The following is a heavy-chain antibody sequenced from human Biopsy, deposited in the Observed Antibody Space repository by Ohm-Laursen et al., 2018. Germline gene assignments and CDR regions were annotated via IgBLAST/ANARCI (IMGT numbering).Heavy chain of an antibody. CDR3: ARGRRHCSGTCSRWYFDL. J-gene: IGHJ2*01. Sequence: SVKVSCKPSGYTFTAFSVHWLRQAPGQGLEWMGWINPKSGDTDCPQNFQGRVSMTRDTSISTAYMDLSSLRSDDTAVYYCARGRRHCSGTCSRWYFDLWGRGTLVTVSS. CDR2: INPKSGDT. D-gene: IGHD2-2*01. V-gene: IGHV1-2*02. CDR1: GYTFTAFS.